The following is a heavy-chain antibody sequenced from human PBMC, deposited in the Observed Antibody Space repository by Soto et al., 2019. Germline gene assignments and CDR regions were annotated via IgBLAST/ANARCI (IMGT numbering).Heavy chain of an antibody. CDR2: IYPVDSET. V-gene: IGHV5-51*01. CDR1: GYSFTNYW. D-gene: IGHD2-15*01. Sequence: GESLKISCKCSGYSFTNYWIGWVRQMPGKGLEWMGIIYPVDSETRYSPSFQGQVTISVDKSINTAYLQWSSLKAADTAMYYCARQRGNCSPLGYFEYWGQGALVTVSS. J-gene: IGHJ4*02. CDR3: ARQRGNCSPLGYFEY.